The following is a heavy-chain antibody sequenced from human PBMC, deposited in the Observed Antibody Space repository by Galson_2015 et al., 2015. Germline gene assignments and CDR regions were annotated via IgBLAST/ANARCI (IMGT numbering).Heavy chain of an antibody. J-gene: IGHJ4*02. V-gene: IGHV4-34*01. Sequence: SETLSLTCAVYGGSLSGYYWSWIRQPPGKGLEWIGEINHSGSTDYNPSLKSRVTISVDTSKNQFSLRVTSVTAADTAVYYCAGGGVSGHFDWLLWGQGTLVTVSS. CDR1: GGSLSGYY. D-gene: IGHD3-9*01. CDR2: INHSGST. CDR3: AGGGVSGHFDWLL.